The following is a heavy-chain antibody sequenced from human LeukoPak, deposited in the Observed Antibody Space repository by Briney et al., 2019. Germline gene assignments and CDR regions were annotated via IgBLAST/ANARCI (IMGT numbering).Heavy chain of an antibody. D-gene: IGHD3-9*01. Sequence: ASVKVSCKASGYTFTTHDLTWVRQATGQGLEWMGWMNPGNGDTAYAQKFQGRVTMTRDTSMSTAYMELNNLGSGDTAIYYCARGLGDYNTDWFPVSGYWGQGTLVTVSS. CDR3: ARGLGDYNTDWFPVSGY. CDR2: MNPGNGDT. CDR1: GYTFTTHD. V-gene: IGHV1-8*01. J-gene: IGHJ4*02.